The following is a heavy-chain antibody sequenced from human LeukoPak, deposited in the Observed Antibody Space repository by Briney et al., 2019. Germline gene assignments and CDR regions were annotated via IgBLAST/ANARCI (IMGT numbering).Heavy chain of an antibody. D-gene: IGHD3-9*01. CDR2: MNPNSGNT. J-gene: IGHJ3*02. CDR1: GYTFTSYD. CDR3: ASGLRYFDWFSREDAFDI. V-gene: IGHV1-8*01. Sequence: ASVKASCKASGYTFTSYDINWVRHATGQGLEWMGWMNPNSGNTGYAQKFQGRVTMTRNTSISTAYMELSSLRSEDTAVYYCASGLRYFDWFSREDAFDIWGQGTMVTVSS.